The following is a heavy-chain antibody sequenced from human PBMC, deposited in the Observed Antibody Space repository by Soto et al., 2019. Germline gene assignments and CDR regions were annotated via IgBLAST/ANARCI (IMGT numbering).Heavy chain of an antibody. Sequence: PSETLSLTCAVYGGSFSGYYWSWIRQPPGKGLEWIGEINHSGSTNYNPSLKSRVTISVDTSKNQFSLKLSSVTAADTAVYYCARGGIAVVKGRPWFDPWGQGTLVTVSS. J-gene: IGHJ5*02. CDR2: INHSGST. V-gene: IGHV4-34*01. CDR3: ARGGIAVVKGRPWFDP. CDR1: GGSFSGYY. D-gene: IGHD6-19*01.